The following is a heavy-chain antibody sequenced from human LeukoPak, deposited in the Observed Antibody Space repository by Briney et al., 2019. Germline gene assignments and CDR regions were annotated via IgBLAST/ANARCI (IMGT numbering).Heavy chain of an antibody. V-gene: IGHV3-30*18. D-gene: IGHD6-19*01. CDR2: ISYDGSNK. CDR1: GFTFSSYA. CDR3: AKASSGWSKPPCPVDY. Sequence: PGGSLRLSCAASGFTFSSYAMSWVRQAPGKGLEWVAVISYDGSNKYYADSVKGRFTISRDNSKNTLYLQMNSLRAEDTAVYYCAKASSGWSKPPCPVDYWGQGTLVTVSS. J-gene: IGHJ4*02.